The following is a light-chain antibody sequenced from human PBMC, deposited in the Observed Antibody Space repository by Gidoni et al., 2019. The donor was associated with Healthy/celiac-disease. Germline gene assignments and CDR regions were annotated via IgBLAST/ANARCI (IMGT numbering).Light chain of an antibody. CDR2: AAS. CDR3: QQSYSTPLT. CDR1: QSSSSY. J-gene: IGKJ4*01. V-gene: IGKV1-39*01. Sequence: DIPITLSPSSLSASVGARVTITRRASQSSSSYLNWYQQKPGKAPKHLIYAASSLQSGVPSRFSGSGSGTDFTLTIISLQPEEFATYYCQQSYSTPLTFXGXTKVEIK.